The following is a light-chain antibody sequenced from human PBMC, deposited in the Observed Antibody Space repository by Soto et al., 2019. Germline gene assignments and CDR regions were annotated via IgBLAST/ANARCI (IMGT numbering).Light chain of an antibody. J-gene: IGKJ1*01. V-gene: IGKV3-20*01. CDR2: GAS. Sequence: EIVLTQSPGTLSLSPGERATLSCRASQSISSSYLAWYHQRPGQAPRLLIYGASSRATGIPDRFSGSGSGTDFTITISRLEPEDFVVYYCQQYGSSPTFGQGTKVEIK. CDR1: QSISSSY. CDR3: QQYGSSPT.